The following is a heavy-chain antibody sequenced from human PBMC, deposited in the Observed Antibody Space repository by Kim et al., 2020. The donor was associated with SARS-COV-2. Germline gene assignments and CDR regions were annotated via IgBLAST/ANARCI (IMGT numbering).Heavy chain of an antibody. CDR1: GFTFSHYW. CDR3: ARYVFGDNY. Sequence: GGSLRLSCAASGFTFSHYWMTWVRQAPGKGLEWVADINQDGSESYYVDSVKGRFTISRDNAKNSLYLQMNSLRVEDTAVYYCARYVFGDNYWGQGTLVSV. D-gene: IGHD3-10*02. V-gene: IGHV3-7*01. CDR2: INQDGSES. J-gene: IGHJ4*02.